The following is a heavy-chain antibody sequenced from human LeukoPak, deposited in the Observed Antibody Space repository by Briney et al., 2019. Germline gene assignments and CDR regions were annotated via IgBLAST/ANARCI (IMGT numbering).Heavy chain of an antibody. J-gene: IGHJ3*02. Sequence: ASVKVSRKSSGNMFSGYYIHWVRQPRARGLEWVGWINPNRGGKNYAEEFQGRVTMTRDTTISTEYMRLSGLRYDDKAVYYCTGLGSSDIWGQGTMVTVSS. CDR3: TGLGSSDI. CDR2: INPNRGGK. V-gene: IGHV1-2*02. D-gene: IGHD3-16*01. CDR1: GNMFSGYY.